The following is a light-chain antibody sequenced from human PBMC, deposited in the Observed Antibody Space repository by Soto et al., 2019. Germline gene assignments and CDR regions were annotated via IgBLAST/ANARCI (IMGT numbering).Light chain of an antibody. CDR2: EVS. J-gene: IGLJ2*01. Sequence: QSALTQPPSVSGSPGQSVTISCTGTSSDVGNFNRVSWYQQPPGTAPKIMIYEVSNRPSGVPHRFSGSKSGNTASLTISGLQAEDEADYYCSSFTSSTTLVFGGGTQLTVL. CDR3: SSFTSSTTLV. V-gene: IGLV2-18*02. CDR1: SSDVGNFNR.